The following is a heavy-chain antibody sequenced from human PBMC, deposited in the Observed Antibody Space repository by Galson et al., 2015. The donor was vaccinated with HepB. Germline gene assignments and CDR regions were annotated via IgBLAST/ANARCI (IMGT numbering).Heavy chain of an antibody. J-gene: IGHJ6*02. V-gene: IGHV4-34*01. D-gene: IGHD5-18*01. Sequence: LSLTCAVYGGSFSGYYWSWIRQPPGKGLEWIGEINHSGSTNYNPSLKSRVTISVDTSKNQFSLKLSSVTAADTAVYYCATSGYSYRLYYYYGMDVWGQGTTVTVSS. CDR2: INHSGST. CDR1: GGSFSGYY. CDR3: ATSGYSYRLYYYYGMDV.